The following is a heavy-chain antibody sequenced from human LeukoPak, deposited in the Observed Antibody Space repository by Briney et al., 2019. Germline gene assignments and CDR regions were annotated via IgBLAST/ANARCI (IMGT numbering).Heavy chain of an antibody. D-gene: IGHD3-22*01. CDR1: GFTFSSYA. J-gene: IGHJ4*02. CDR3: AKETHYDSSGYYSGHPDY. Sequence: TGGSLRLSCAASGFTFSSYAMSWVRQAPEKGLEWVSAISGSGGSTYYADSVKGRFTISRDNSKNTLYLQMNSLRAEDTAVYYCAKETHYDSSGYYSGHPDYWGQGTLVTVSS. CDR2: ISGSGGST. V-gene: IGHV3-23*01.